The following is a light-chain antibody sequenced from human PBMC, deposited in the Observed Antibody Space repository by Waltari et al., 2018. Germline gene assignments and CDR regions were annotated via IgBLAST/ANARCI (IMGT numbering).Light chain of an antibody. CDR2: GAS. V-gene: IGKV3-20*01. Sequence: IVLTQSPGTLSLSPGARATLSCRASETGSRALAWYQQKPGQAPRLLIYGASTRAPGIPDRFSGSGSGTDFSLTISGLEPEDFAVYYCQHYVRLPATFGQGTKVEIK. CDR3: QHYVRLPAT. J-gene: IGKJ1*01. CDR1: ETGSRA.